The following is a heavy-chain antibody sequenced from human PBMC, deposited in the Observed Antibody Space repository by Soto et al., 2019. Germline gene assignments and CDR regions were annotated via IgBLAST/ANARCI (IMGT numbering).Heavy chain of an antibody. CDR2: INGYNGNT. CDR3: ARMGDVPYYYYGMDV. D-gene: IGHD3-16*01. Sequence: ASVKVSCKPSGYTFTSYGITWVRQAPGQGLEWMGWINGYNGNTNHAQKLQGRVTMSTDTSTSTAYMELRSLRSDDSAVYYCARMGDVPYYYYGMDVWGQGTTVTVSS. CDR1: GYTFTSYG. V-gene: IGHV1-18*01. J-gene: IGHJ6*02.